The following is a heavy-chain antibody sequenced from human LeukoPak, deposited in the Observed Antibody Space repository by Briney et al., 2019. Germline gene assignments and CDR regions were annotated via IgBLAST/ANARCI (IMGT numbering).Heavy chain of an antibody. CDR3: ATFGYCTNGVCYFAFDY. J-gene: IGHJ4*02. CDR1: GYTLTELS. CDR2: FDPEDGET. V-gene: IGHV1-24*01. D-gene: IGHD2-8*01. Sequence: ASVKVSCKVSGYTLTELSMHWVRQAPGKGPEWMGGFDPEDGETIYAQKFQGRVTMTEDTSTDTAYMELSSLRSEDTAVYYCATFGYCTNGVCYFAFDYWGQGTLVTVSS.